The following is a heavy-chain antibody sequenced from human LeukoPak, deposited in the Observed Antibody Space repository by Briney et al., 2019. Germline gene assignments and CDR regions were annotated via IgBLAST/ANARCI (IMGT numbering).Heavy chain of an antibody. Sequence: ASVKVSCKASGYTFTSYDINWVRQATGQGLEWMGWMSPNSGNTGDAQKFQGRVTMTRNTSISTAYMELSSLRSEDTAVYYCARVILWPGRAFDIWGQGTMVTVSS. J-gene: IGHJ3*02. CDR2: MSPNSGNT. V-gene: IGHV1-8*01. D-gene: IGHD3-10*01. CDR3: ARVILWPGRAFDI. CDR1: GYTFTSYD.